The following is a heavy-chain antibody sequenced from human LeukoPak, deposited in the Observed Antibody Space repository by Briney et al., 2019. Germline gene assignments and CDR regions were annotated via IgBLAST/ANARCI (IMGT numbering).Heavy chain of an antibody. CDR3: AREVGATTKDFDY. CDR1: GGSISSGDYY. Sequence: PSETLSLTCTVSGGSISSGDYYWSWIRQPPGKGLEWTGYIYYSGSSYYNPSLKSRVTISVDTSKNQFSLKLSSVTAADTAVYYCAREVGATTKDFDYWGQGTLVTVSS. CDR2: IYYSGSS. D-gene: IGHD1-26*01. V-gene: IGHV4-30-4*01. J-gene: IGHJ4*02.